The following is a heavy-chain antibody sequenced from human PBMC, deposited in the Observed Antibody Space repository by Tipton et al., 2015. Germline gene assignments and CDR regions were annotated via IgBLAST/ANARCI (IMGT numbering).Heavy chain of an antibody. J-gene: IGHJ4*02. CDR1: GVSISGTSYY. Sequence: TLSLTCTVSGVSISGTSYYWGWIRQPPGKGLEWIGYISDSGTTNYNPSLKSRVTISVDTSKNQFFLNLSSVTAADTAVYYCARIRGRYVMDYWGQGTLVTVSS. V-gene: IGHV4-61*05. CDR2: ISDSGTT. CDR3: ARIRGRYVMDY. D-gene: IGHD3-16*01.